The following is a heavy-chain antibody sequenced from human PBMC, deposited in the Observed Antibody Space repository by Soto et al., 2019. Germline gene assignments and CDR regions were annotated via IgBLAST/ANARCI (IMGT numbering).Heavy chain of an antibody. CDR1: GFTFSSYG. Sequence: GGSLRLSCAASGFTFSSYGIHWVRQAPGKGLKWVAVISYDGSNKYYADSVKGRFTISRDNSKNTLYLQMNSLRAEDTAVYYCAKDSNVDCSSTSCYYYYSIDVWGQGTTVTVSS. CDR2: ISYDGSNK. J-gene: IGHJ6*02. V-gene: IGHV3-30*18. D-gene: IGHD2-2*01. CDR3: AKDSNVDCSSTSCYYYYSIDV.